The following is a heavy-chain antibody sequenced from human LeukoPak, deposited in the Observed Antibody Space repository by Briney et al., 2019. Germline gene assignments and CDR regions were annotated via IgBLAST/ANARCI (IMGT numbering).Heavy chain of an antibody. CDR1: GFTFSSYS. J-gene: IGHJ6*02. CDR3: ARSPPIPCSSTSCQTRAEYYYYGMDV. D-gene: IGHD2-2*01. CDR2: ISSSSSYI. Sequence: PGGSLRLSCAASGFTFSSYSMNWVRQAPGKGLEWVSSISSSSSYIYYADSVKGRFTISRDNAKNSLYLQMNSLRAEDTAVYYCARSPPIPCSSTSCQTRAEYYYYGMDVWGQGTTVTVSS. V-gene: IGHV3-21*01.